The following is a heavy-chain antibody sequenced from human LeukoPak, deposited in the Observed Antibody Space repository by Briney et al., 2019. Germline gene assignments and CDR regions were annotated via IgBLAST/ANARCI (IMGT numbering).Heavy chain of an antibody. CDR2: TYYRSTWYN. CDR1: GDSVSSNSVT. J-gene: IGHJ5*02. Sequence: SQTLSLTCDISGDSVSSNSVTWNWIRQSPSRGLEWLGRTYYRSTWYNDYAVSVRGRMTVNPDTSKNQFSLHLNSVTPEDTAVYYCARRLTQYDCFDPWGQGILVTVSS. D-gene: IGHD2-2*01. V-gene: IGHV6-1*01. CDR3: ARRLTQYDCFDP.